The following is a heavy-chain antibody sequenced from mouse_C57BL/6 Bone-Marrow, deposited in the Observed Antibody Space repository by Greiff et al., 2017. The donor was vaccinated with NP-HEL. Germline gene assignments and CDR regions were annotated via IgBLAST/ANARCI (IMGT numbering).Heavy chain of an antibody. Sequence: VQLQESGAVLARPGASVKLSCKASGYTFTSYGISWVKQRTGQGLEWIGEIYPRSGNTYYNEKFKGKATLTADKSSSTAYMELRSLTSEDSAVYFYARGIYYSGSVDYWGQGTTLTVSS. CDR1: GYTFTSYG. CDR3: ARGIYYSGSVDY. J-gene: IGHJ2*01. D-gene: IGHD1-1*01. CDR2: IYPRSGNT. V-gene: IGHV1-81*01.